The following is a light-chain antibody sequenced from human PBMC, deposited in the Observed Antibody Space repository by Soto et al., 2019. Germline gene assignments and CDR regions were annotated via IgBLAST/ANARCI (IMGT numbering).Light chain of an antibody. J-gene: IGKJ4*02. V-gene: IGKV3-15*01. CDR1: QSVSSN. Sequence: EIVMTQSPATLSVSPGERATLSCRASQSVSSNLAWYQQKPGHAPRLLIYGASTRATGIPARFSGSGSGTEFTLTISSLQSGDFAVYYCQQYNKWPLTFGGGTKVEIK. CDR3: QQYNKWPLT. CDR2: GAS.